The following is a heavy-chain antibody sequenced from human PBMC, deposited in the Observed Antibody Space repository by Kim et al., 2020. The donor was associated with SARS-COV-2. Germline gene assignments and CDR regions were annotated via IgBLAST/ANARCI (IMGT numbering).Heavy chain of an antibody. CDR3: ARTTVTIILDL. Sequence: GGSLRLSCDASGFTFSDYHLSWIRQAPGKGLEWLSDIRRSGNNTFYADSVKGRFTISRDNTKNSLYLDMISLRAEDTAVYYCARTTVTIILDLWGRATTVT. J-gene: IGHJ3*01. D-gene: IGHD4-17*01. CDR1: GFTFSDYH. CDR2: IRRSGNNT. V-gene: IGHV3-11*04.